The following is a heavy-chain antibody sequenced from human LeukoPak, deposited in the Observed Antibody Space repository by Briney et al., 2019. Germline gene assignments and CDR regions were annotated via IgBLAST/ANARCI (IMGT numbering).Heavy chain of an antibody. J-gene: IGHJ5*01. CDR1: GYTFTDYY. V-gene: IGHV1-2*06. CDR3: ARDVIAVPGSGADS. Sequence: WASVKVSCKASGYTFTDYYMHWVRQAPGQGLEWMGRINPKSGGTDFAQQFQGRVTVTRDTAISTAYMELSSLRADDTAVYYCARDVIAVPGSGADSWGQGTVVTVSS. CDR2: INPKSGGT. D-gene: IGHD6-19*01.